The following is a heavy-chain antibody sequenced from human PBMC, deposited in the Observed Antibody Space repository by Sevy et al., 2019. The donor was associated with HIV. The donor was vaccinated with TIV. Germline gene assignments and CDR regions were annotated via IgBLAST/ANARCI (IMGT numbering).Heavy chain of an antibody. Sequence: SETLSVTCSVSGGSISSYLWTWVRQSPGKGLEWIGNIYFTGNTDYSPSLKSRVTLSLDTSKSQFSLTLKSVTAVDTAIYFCARDSTTRPRVLDYRGQGTLVTVSS. J-gene: IGHJ4*02. CDR2: IYFTGNT. D-gene: IGHD1-1*01. CDR1: GGSISSYL. V-gene: IGHV4-59*01. CDR3: ARDSTTRPRVLDY.